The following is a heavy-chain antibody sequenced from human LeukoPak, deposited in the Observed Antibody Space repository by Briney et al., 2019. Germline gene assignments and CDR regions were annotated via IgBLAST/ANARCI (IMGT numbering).Heavy chain of an antibody. J-gene: IGHJ4*02. Sequence: ASMKVSCKASGYTFTSYYMHWVRQAPGQGLEWMGIINPSGGSTSYAQKFQGRVTMTRDTSTSTVYMELSSLRSEDTAVYYCARANSNFWSGYYGLRATAFDYWGQGTLVTVSS. V-gene: IGHV1-46*03. CDR1: GYTFTSYY. CDR3: ARANSNFWSGYYGLRATAFDY. CDR2: INPSGGST. D-gene: IGHD3-3*01.